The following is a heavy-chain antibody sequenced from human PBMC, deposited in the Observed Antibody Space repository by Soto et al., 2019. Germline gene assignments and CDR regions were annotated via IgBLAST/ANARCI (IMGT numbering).Heavy chain of an antibody. CDR2: IYYSGST. CDR3: ARHSGIAARAGEFDY. Sequence: SETLSLTCTVSGGSISSSSYYWGWIRQPPGKGLEWIGSIYYSGSTYYNPSLKSRVTISVDTSKNQFSLKLSSVTAADTAVYYCARHSGIAARAGEFDYWGQGTLVTVSS. J-gene: IGHJ4*02. D-gene: IGHD6-6*01. V-gene: IGHV4-39*01. CDR1: GGSISSSSYY.